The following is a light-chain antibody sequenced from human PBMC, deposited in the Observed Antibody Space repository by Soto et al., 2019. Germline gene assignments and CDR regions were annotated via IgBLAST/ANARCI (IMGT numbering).Light chain of an antibody. CDR3: CSFTSSNTHV. J-gene: IGLJ1*01. Sequence: SYELTQPPSVSGAPGQTARITCGGNNIGSKSVHWYQQKPGQAPVLVVYDDSDRPSGIPERFSGSLSGNTATLTISRVEAGDEADYYCCSFTSSNTHVFGTGTKLTVL. CDR2: DDS. V-gene: IGLV3-21*02. CDR1: NIGSKS.